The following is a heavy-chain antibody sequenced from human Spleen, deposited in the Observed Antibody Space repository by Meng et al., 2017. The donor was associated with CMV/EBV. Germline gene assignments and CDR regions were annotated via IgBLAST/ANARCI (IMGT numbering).Heavy chain of an antibody. CDR2: IHSSGST. V-gene: IGHV4-61*01. CDR1: GGSVSHGSNY. J-gene: IGHJ4*02. CDR3: ARRPWGGLDY. D-gene: IGHD3-16*01. Sequence: SETLSLTCTVSGGSVSHGSNYWSWIRKPPGKGLEWIGYIHSSGSTNYNPSLRSRVTLSLDTSKNQFSLKLISVTAADTAVYYCARRPWGGLDYWGQGALVTVSS.